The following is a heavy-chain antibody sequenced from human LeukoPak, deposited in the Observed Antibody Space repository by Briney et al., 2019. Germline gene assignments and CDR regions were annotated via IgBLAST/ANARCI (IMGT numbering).Heavy chain of an antibody. D-gene: IGHD4-23*01. J-gene: IGHJ3*02. CDR2: ISGSGDST. CDR3: ARDKYGDNSNAFDI. CDR1: GFSFSSCA. Sequence: GGSLRLSCAASGFSFSSCAMSWVRQAPGKGLEWVSGISGSGDSTDYADSVKGRFTISRDNSKNTLYLQINSLRAEDTAVYYCARDKYGDNSNAFDIWGQGTLVTVSS. V-gene: IGHV3-23*01.